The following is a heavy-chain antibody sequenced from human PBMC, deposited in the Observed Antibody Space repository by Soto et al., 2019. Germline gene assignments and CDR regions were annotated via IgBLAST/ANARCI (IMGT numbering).Heavy chain of an antibody. J-gene: IGHJ6*02. CDR3: ARGIQLDYVHGLDV. D-gene: IGHD4-17*01. V-gene: IGHV1-69*01. CDR2: IIPMYGTP. Sequence: QVQLLQSGSEVREPGSSVRVSCKASGGTFNNHLIAWVRQAPGQGLEWMGGIIPMYGTPNFAQKFQGRVSITADESKSTVDRELNGLGRDDTATYYCARGIQLDYVHGLDVWGQGTTVTVSS. CDR1: GGTFNNHL.